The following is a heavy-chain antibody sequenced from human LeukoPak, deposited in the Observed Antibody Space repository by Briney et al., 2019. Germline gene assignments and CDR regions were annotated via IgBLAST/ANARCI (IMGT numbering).Heavy chain of an antibody. J-gene: IGHJ5*02. CDR1: GYSISSGYY. D-gene: IGHD6-19*01. CDR3: ARAYSSAWYWNWFDP. V-gene: IGHV4-38-2*02. CDR2: IYHSGST. Sequence: SETLSLTCTVSGYSISSGYYWGWIRQPPGKGLEWIGNIYHSGSTYDNPSLKSRGTISIDTSKNQFSLKLSSVTAADTAVYYCARAYSSAWYWNWFDPWGQGTLVTVSS.